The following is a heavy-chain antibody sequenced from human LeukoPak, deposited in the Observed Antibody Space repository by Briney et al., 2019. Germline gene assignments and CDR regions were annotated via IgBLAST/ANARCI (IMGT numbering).Heavy chain of an antibody. CDR1: GFTFTSSA. D-gene: IGHD6-19*01. J-gene: IGHJ6*02. V-gene: IGHV1-58*01. CDR2: IVVGSGNT. Sequence: GASVKVSCKASGFTFTSSAVQWVRQARGQRLEWIGWIVVGSGNTNYAQKFQERVTITRDMSTSTAYMELSSLRSEDTAVYYCAAGYPSSGWFHYYYYGMDVWGQGTTVTVSS. CDR3: AAGYPSSGWFHYYYYGMDV.